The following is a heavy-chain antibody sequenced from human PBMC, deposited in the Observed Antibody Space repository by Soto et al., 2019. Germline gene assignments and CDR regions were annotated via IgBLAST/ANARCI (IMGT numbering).Heavy chain of an antibody. CDR1: GYGFAGCS. V-gene: IGHV1-69*01. D-gene: IGHD6-13*01. J-gene: IGHJ4*02. CDR2: IIPIFGTA. CDR3: TTGLAAAGTNY. Sequence: TSVKLSWEARGYGFAGCSMQWPRQAPGQGLEWMGGIIPIFGTANYAQKFQGRVTITADESTSTAYMELNSLKIEDTAVYYCTTGLAAAGTNYWGQGTLVTVSS.